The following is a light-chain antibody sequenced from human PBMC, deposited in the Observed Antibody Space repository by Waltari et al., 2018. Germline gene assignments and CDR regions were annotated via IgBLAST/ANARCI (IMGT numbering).Light chain of an antibody. Sequence: QSALTQPASVSGSPGQSITISCTGTSSDVGSSTLVSWYQHHPGKAPKLMIYEVSGRPSGVSNRFSGSKSGNTASLTISGLQAEDEAEYYCCSYAGSSTFLVFGGGTKVTVL. CDR1: SSDVGSSTL. V-gene: IGLV2-23*02. CDR3: CSYAGSSTFLV. J-gene: IGLJ2*01. CDR2: EVS.